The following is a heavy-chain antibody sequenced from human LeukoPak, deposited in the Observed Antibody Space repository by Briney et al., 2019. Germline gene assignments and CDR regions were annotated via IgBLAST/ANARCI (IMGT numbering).Heavy chain of an antibody. V-gene: IGHV4-34*01. J-gene: IGHJ5*02. D-gene: IGHD2-2*01. CDR2: INPSRST. CDR3: ARGRYCSSTSCSNWFGP. Sequence: SETLSLTCAVYGGSFSGYYWSWIRQPPGKGLEWIGEINPSRSTHYNPSLKSRVTMSVDTSKNQLSLKLSSVTAADTAVYYCARGRYCSSTSCSNWFGPWGQGTLVTVSS. CDR1: GGSFSGYY.